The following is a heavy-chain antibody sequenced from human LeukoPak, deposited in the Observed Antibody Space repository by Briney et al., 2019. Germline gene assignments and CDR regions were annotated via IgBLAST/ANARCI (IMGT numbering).Heavy chain of an antibody. CDR2: INPKTGGT. J-gene: IGHJ5*02. V-gene: IGHV1-2*02. CDR3: ARFEYSTSSGP. Sequence: ASVKVYCKASGYTFTGDYMHWVRQAPGQGLEWMGWINPKTGGTSYAQNFQGRVTMTRDTSISTAYMELSSLTSDDTAVYYCARFEYSTSSGPWGQGTLVTVSS. CDR1: GYTFTGDY. D-gene: IGHD6-6*01.